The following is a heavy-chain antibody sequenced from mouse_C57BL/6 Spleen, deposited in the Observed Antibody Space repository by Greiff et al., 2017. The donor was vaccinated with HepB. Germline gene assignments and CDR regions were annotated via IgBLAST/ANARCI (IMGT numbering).Heavy chain of an antibody. Sequence: VQLKESGAELVRPGASVKLFCTASGFNIKDDYMHWVKQRPEQGLEWIGWVDPENGDTGYASKFQGKSTITAGTASNTAYLQLSSLTSEDTAVYYCTTWSRCSSSIDYWGQGTTLTVSS. D-gene: IGHD1-1*01. J-gene: IGHJ2*01. CDR3: TTWSRCSSSIDY. CDR2: VDPENGDT. V-gene: IGHV14-4*01. CDR1: GFNIKDDY.